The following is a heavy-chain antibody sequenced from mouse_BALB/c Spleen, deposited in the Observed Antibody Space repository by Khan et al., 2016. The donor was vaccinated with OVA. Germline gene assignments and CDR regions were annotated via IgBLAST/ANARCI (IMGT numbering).Heavy chain of an antibody. CDR3: ARCYDPYYAMDY. D-gene: IGHD2-3*01. V-gene: IGHV2-9*02. CDR1: GFSLTSYG. CDR2: IWAGGSK. Sequence: VQLQESGPGLVAPSHSLSITCTVSGFSLTSYGVNWVRQPPGKGLEWLGVIWAGGSKNFNAALISRLSISKDKPKSQVFLKMNSRQADDTAMDYCARCYDPYYAMDYWGQGTSVTVSS. J-gene: IGHJ4*01.